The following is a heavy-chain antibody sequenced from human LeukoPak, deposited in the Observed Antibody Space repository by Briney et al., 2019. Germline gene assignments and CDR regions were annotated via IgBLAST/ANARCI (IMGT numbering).Heavy chain of an antibody. J-gene: IGHJ3*02. CDR3: ARGRDGYNKWPLDI. Sequence: GGSLRLSCAASGFTFSSYSMNWVRQAPGKGLEWVSYISSSSNTIYYADSVKGRFTISRDNAKNSLYLQMNSLRAEDTAVYYCARGRDGYNKWPLDIWGQGTMVTASS. CDR1: GFTFSSYS. D-gene: IGHD5-24*01. CDR2: ISSSSNTI. V-gene: IGHV3-48*01.